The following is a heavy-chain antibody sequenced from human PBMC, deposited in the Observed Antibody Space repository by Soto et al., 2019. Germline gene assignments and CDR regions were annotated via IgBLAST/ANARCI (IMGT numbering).Heavy chain of an antibody. D-gene: IGHD3-16*01. J-gene: IGHJ5*02. CDR2: MYYNGNI. CDR3: ASGGNWFDP. Sequence: SETLSLTCNVSGGSISNYYWIWVRQSPEKGLEWIGYMYYNGNINYNPSLKSRVTISIDTSKNQFSLTLKSVTAADTAVYYCASGGNWFDPWGQGVLVTVSS. CDR1: GGSISNYY. V-gene: IGHV4-59*01.